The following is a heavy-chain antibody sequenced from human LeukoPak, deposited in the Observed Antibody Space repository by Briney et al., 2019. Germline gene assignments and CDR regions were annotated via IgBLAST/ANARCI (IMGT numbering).Heavy chain of an antibody. D-gene: IGHD3-10*01. CDR2: MNPKSGGT. J-gene: IGHJ5*02. V-gene: IGHV1-2*02. CDR1: GYTFTEHY. CDR3: TREALHGSGTLNWFDP. Sequence: ASVKVSCKASGYTFTEHYIHWVRQAPGQGLEWMGWMNPKSGGTYYTQKFQGRATMTRDTSISTAYMELSGLMSDDTAVYYCTREALHGSGTLNWFDPWGQGTLVTVSS.